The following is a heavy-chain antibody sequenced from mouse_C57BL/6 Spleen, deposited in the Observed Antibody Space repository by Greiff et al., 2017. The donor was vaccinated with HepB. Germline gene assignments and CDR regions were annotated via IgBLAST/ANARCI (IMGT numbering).Heavy chain of an antibody. V-gene: IGHV1-4*01. Sequence: QVHVKQSGAELARPGASVKMSCKASGYTFTSYTMHWVKQRPGQGLEWIGYINPSSGYTKYNQKFKDKATLTADKSSSTAYMQLSSLTSEDSAVYYCARDYYGSSYKYFDVWGTGTTVTVSS. CDR1: GYTFTSYT. D-gene: IGHD1-1*01. CDR2: INPSSGYT. CDR3: ARDYYGSSYKYFDV. J-gene: IGHJ1*03.